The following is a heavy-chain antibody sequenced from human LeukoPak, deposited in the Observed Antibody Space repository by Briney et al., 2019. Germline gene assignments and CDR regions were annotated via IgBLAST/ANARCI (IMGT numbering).Heavy chain of an antibody. CDR3: ARQGLTGTTGYYYYYMDV. J-gene: IGHJ6*03. Sequence: ASVKVSCKASGYTFTNYDINWVRQATGQGLEWMGWMNPNSGNTGYAQKFQGRVTMTRNTSISTAYMELSSLRSEDTAVYYCARQGLTGTTGYYYYYMDVWGKGTTVTVSS. CDR2: MNPNSGNT. D-gene: IGHD1-20*01. CDR1: GYTFTNYD. V-gene: IGHV1-8*01.